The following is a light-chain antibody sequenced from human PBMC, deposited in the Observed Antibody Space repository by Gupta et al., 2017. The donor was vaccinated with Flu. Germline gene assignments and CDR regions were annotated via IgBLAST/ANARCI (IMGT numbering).Light chain of an antibody. V-gene: IGLV2-14*03. CDR3: SSYTSSSTWV. Sequence: SITISCTGTSSDVGSYNSVSWYQQHPDTTPKLIIYDVTKQPSGISNRFSGSKSGNTASLTISGLQAEDESTYYCSSYTSSSTWVFGGGTKLTVL. J-gene: IGLJ3*02. CDR2: DVT. CDR1: SSDVGSYNS.